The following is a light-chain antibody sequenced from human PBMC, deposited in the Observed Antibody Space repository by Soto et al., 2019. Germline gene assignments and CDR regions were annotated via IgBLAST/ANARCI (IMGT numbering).Light chain of an antibody. CDR3: QQYGSSPPT. CDR2: GAS. Sequence: NVLTQSPGTLSLSPGQRATLSCRASQSLSGNYLAWCQQKPGQGPRLLIYGASSRATGTPDRFSGSGSGTDFTLTINRLEPEDFALYYCQQYGSSPPTFGQGTKVDIK. CDR1: QSLSGNY. V-gene: IGKV3-20*01. J-gene: IGKJ1*01.